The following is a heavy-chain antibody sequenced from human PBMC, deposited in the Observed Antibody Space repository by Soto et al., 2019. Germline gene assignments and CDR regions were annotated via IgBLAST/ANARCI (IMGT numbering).Heavy chain of an antibody. V-gene: IGHV4-59*01. D-gene: IGHD3-10*01. CDR2: IYASGAT. J-gene: IGHJ4*02. Sequence: LSLTCTVSGGSISTYYWSWIRQPPGGTLEWIGYIYASGATTYNPSLESRVTMSVDMPNNEFSLELTSLTAADTAVYYCARSHSFDGSIYHYYFDFWGQGTLVTVSS. CDR1: GGSISTYY. CDR3: ARSHSFDGSIYHYYFDF.